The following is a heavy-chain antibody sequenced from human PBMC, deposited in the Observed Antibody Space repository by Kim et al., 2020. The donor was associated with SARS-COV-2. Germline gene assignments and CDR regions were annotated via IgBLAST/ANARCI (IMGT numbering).Heavy chain of an antibody. CDR1: GFTFSSYS. CDR2: ISSSSSYI. CDR3: ASQGIAVAGTFDY. J-gene: IGHJ4*02. Sequence: GGSLRLSCAASGFTFSSYSMNWVRQAPGKGLEWVSSISSSSSYIYYADSVKGRFTISRDNAKNSLYLQMNSLRAEDTAVYYCASQGIAVAGTFDYWGQGTLVTVSS. V-gene: IGHV3-21*01. D-gene: IGHD6-19*01.